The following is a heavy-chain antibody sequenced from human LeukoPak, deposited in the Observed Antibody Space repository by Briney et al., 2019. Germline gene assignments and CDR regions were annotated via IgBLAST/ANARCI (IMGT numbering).Heavy chain of an antibody. J-gene: IGHJ4*02. D-gene: IGHD2-15*01. CDR3: AKVTVTMAATGDY. CDR1: GFRFSSYG. Sequence: PGGSLRLSCAASGFRFSSYGMHWVRQAPGKGLEWVAFIRYDGSNKYYADSVKGRFTISRDNPKNTLYLQMNSLRVEDTAIYYCAKVTVTMAATGDYWGQGVLVTVSS. V-gene: IGHV3-30*02. CDR2: IRYDGSNK.